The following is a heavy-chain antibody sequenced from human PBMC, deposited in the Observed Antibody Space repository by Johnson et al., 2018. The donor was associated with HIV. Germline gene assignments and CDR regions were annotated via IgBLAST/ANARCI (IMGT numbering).Heavy chain of an antibody. CDR1: GFTFSNAW. D-gene: IGHD2-8*02. CDR3: TTDSWWSTHDALDI. CDR2: IKSKTDGGTT. J-gene: IGHJ3*02. Sequence: VQLVESGGGLVKPGGSLRLSCAASGFTFSNAWMSWVRQAPGKGLEWVGRIKSKTDGGTTDYAAPVKGRFTISRDDSKNTLYLQMNSLKTEDTAVYYCTTDSWWSTHDALDIWGQGTMVTVSS. V-gene: IGHV3-15*01.